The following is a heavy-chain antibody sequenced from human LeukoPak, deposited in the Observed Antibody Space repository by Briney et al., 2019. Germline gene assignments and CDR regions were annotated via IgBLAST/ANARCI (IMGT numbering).Heavy chain of an antibody. CDR3: ARDMGYYDFWSGYSINFDY. J-gene: IGHJ4*02. V-gene: IGHV3-7*01. Sequence: PGGSLRLSCAASGFTFSSYWMSWVRQAPGKGLEWVANIKQDGSEKYYVDSVKGRFTISRDNAKNSLYLQMNSLRAEDTAVYYCARDMGYYDFWSGYSINFDYWGQGTLVTVSS. D-gene: IGHD3-3*01. CDR1: GFTFSSYW. CDR2: IKQDGSEK.